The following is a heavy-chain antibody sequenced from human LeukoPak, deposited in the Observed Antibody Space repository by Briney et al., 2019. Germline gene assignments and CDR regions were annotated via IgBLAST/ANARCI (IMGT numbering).Heavy chain of an antibody. CDR2: INPNSGGT. CDR3: STWGLHFDI. V-gene: IGHV1-2*02. CDR1: GYTFTGYY. Sequence: ASVKVSCKASGYTFTGYYMHWVRQAPGQGLEWMGWINPNSGGTNYAQKVQGKVTMTRDTSISTVYMELSRLRLDDTAVAVCSTWGLHFDIWGQGPMVTVAS. D-gene: IGHD3-16*01. J-gene: IGHJ3*02.